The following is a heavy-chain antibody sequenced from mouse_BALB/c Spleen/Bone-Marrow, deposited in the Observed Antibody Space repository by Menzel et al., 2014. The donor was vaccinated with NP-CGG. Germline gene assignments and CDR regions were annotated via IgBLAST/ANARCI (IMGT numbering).Heavy chain of an antibody. J-gene: IGHJ3*01. CDR2: IDPANGNT. V-gene: IGHV14-3*02. Sequence: EVQVVESGAELVKPGASVKLSCTASGFNIKDTYMHWVKQRPEQGLEWIGRIDPANGNTKYDPKFQGKATITADTSSNTAYLQLSSLTSEDTAVYYCAPYYYGSSSFAYWGQGTLLTVSS. CDR3: APYYYGSSSFAY. D-gene: IGHD1-1*01. CDR1: GFNIKDTY.